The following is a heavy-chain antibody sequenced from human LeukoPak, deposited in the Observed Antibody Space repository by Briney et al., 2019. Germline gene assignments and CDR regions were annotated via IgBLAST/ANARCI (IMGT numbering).Heavy chain of an antibody. D-gene: IGHD5-18*01. CDR3: ARGGYSYGLYYYYMDV. CDR1: GYTFTSYD. Sequence: EASVKVSCKASGYTFTSYDINWVRQATGQGLEWMGWMNPNSGNTGYAQKFQGRVNMTTNTSINTAYMELSSLRSEDTAVYYCARGGYSYGLYYYYMDVWGKGTTVTISS. CDR2: MNPNSGNT. V-gene: IGHV1-8*01. J-gene: IGHJ6*03.